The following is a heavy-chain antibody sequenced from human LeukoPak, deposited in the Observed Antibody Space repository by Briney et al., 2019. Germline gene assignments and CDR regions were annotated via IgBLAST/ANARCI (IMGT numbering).Heavy chain of an antibody. CDR3: ARRGRNYNNTNWFDP. Sequence: GASVKVSCKASGGTFSSYAISWVRQAPGQGLEWMGRIIPILGIANYAQKFQGRVTITADKSTSTAYMELSSLKASDTAMYYCARRGRNYNNTNWFDPWGQGTLVTVSS. V-gene: IGHV1-69*04. CDR1: GGTFSSYA. D-gene: IGHD3-10*01. J-gene: IGHJ5*02. CDR2: IIPILGIA.